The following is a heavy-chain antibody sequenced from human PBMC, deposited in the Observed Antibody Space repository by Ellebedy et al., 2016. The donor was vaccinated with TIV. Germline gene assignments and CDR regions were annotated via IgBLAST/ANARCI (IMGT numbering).Heavy chain of an antibody. Sequence: SGPTLVKPTQTLTRTCTFYGFSLTTNQVTVGWVRQPPGKAPEWLTFIYGTDDKRYSTSLKSRLTITKDSSKNQVVLTLTNMDPVDTATYFCVHRTTVTSVDFWGQGTLVTVSS. J-gene: IGHJ4*02. CDR2: IYGTDDK. CDR1: GFSLTTNQVT. CDR3: VHRTTVTSVDF. V-gene: IGHV2-5*01. D-gene: IGHD4-17*01.